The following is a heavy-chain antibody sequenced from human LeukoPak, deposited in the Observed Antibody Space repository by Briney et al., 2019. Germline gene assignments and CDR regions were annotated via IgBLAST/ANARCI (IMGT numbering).Heavy chain of an antibody. CDR1: GFNCDIYY. Sequence: PGGSLRLSCAASGFNCDIYYMNWVRQAPGKGLEWVSSISSNSTYIYYADSVKGRFTISRDNAKNSLFLQMKSLRAEDTAVYYCARDRDDLNWFDPWGQGTLVTVSS. CDR3: ARDRDDLNWFDP. J-gene: IGHJ5*02. CDR2: ISSNSTYI. V-gene: IGHV3-21*01. D-gene: IGHD1-1*01.